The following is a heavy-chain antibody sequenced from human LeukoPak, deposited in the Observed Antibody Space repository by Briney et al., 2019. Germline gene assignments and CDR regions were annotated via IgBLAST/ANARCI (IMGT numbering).Heavy chain of an antibody. CDR2: IYYSGST. Sequence: SETLSLTSTVSGGSISSYYWSWIRQPPGKGLEWIGYIYYSGSTNYNPSLKSRVTISVDTSKNQFSLKLSSVTAADTAVYYCARRAPYYDILTGYYFRGYYGMDVWGQGTTVTVSS. CDR1: GGSISSYY. D-gene: IGHD3-9*01. V-gene: IGHV4-59*01. CDR3: ARRAPYYDILTGYYFRGYYGMDV. J-gene: IGHJ6*02.